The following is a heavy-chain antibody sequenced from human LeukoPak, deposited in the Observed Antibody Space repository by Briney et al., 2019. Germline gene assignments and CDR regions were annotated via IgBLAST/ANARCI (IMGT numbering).Heavy chain of an antibody. V-gene: IGHV4-59*01. Sequence: SETLSLTCTVSGGSISSYHWSWIRQPPGKGLEWIGYIYYSGSTNYNPSLKSRVTISVDTSKNQFPLKLSSVTAADTAVYYCARGRYSYGGAVGDYFDYWGQGTLVTVSS. CDR1: GGSISSYH. D-gene: IGHD5-18*01. CDR3: ARGRYSYGGAVGDYFDY. J-gene: IGHJ4*02. CDR2: IYYSGST.